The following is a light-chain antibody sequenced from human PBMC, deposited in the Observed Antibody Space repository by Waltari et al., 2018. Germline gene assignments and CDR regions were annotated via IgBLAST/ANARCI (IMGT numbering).Light chain of an antibody. CDR2: DVT. J-gene: IGLJ2*01. Sequence: QSALTQPRSVSGSLGQSVTISSTGTGSDDGGYNYVSWYQQRPGEAPQLIIYDVTQRSSGVPDRFSGSESGSAASLTISGLQAEDEADYSCCSYAGRFTLVLVGGGTKLTVL. CDR1: GSDDGGYNY. CDR3: CSYAGRFTLVL. V-gene: IGLV2-11*01.